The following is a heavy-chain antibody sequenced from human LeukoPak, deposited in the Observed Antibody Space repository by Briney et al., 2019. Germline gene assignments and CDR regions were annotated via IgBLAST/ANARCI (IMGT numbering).Heavy chain of an antibody. J-gene: IGHJ4*02. D-gene: IGHD3-22*01. V-gene: IGHV1-2*02. CDR1: GYTFTGYY. Sequence: GASVKVSCKASGYTFTGYYMHWVRQAPGQGLEWMGWINPNSGGTNYAQKFQGRVTMTRDTSISTAYMELSRLRSDDTAVYYCARVPTSQWGYYDSSGYYNYFDYWGQGTLVTVSS. CDR3: ARVPTSQWGYYDSSGYYNYFDY. CDR2: INPNSGGT.